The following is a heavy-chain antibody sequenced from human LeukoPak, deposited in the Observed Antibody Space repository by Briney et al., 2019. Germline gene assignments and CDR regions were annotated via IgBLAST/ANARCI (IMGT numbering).Heavy chain of an antibody. CDR1: GYTFTGYY. CDR3: ARIPGIAVAGFDP. Sequence: ASVKVSCKASGYTFTGYYMHWVRQAPGQGLEWMGWINPNSGGTNYAQKFQGRVTMTRDTSISTAYMELSRLRSDDTAVYYCARIPGIAVAGFDPWGQGTLVTVSS. V-gene: IGHV1-2*02. D-gene: IGHD6-19*01. J-gene: IGHJ5*02. CDR2: INPNSGGT.